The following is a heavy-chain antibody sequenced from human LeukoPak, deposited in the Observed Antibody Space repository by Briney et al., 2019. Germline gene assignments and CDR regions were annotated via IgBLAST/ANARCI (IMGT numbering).Heavy chain of an antibody. CDR2: ISSSSSYI. V-gene: IGHV3-21*01. J-gene: IGHJ4*02. CDR3: ARGSYSSGWYGD. D-gene: IGHD6-19*01. Sequence: GGSLRLSCAASGFTFSDYYMNWVRQAPGKGLEWVSSISSSSSYIYYADSVKGRFTISRDNAKNSLYLQMNSLRAEDTAVYYCARGSYSSGWYGDWGQGTLVTVSS. CDR1: GFTFSDYY.